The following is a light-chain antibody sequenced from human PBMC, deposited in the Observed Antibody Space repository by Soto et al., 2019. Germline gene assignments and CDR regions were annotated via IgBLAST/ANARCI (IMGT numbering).Light chain of an antibody. CDR3: QTWGTGIRV. CDR1: SGHSSYA. V-gene: IGLV4-69*01. Sequence: QPVLTQSPSASASLGASVKLTCTLSSGHSSYAIAWHQQQPEKGPRYLMKLNSDGSHSKGDGIPDRFSGSSSGAERYLTISSRQSEDEADYYCQTWGTGIRVFGTGTKLTVL. CDR2: LNSDGSH. J-gene: IGLJ1*01.